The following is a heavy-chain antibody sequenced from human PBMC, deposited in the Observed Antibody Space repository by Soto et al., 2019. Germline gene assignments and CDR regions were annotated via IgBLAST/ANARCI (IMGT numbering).Heavy chain of an antibody. CDR3: ARRYSSAFDI. CDR1: GGSISSYY. V-gene: IGHV4-59*08. D-gene: IGHD6-13*01. Sequence: QVQLQESGPGLVKPSETLSLTCTVSGGSISSYYWSWIRQPPGKGLEWIGYIYYSGSTNYNPSLKTRVAISVDTTKNQSSLKLSPVTAADTAVYYCARRYSSAFDIWGQGTMVTVSS. J-gene: IGHJ3*02. CDR2: IYYSGST.